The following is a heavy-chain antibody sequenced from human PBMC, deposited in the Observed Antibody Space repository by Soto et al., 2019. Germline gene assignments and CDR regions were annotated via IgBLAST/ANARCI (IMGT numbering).Heavy chain of an antibody. CDR3: ARQGRPGYCTGGNCYPTFDI. Sequence: QMHLQQSGPGLVNPSETLSLTCTVAGSSIGSSAYYWGWIRQPPGKGWGWIGSVYYTGITDYKSSLESRVSISADTSKNQFSLRLTSLSAADTAIYFCARQGRPGYCTGGNCYPTFDIWGPGTMVTVSS. CDR2: VYYTGIT. V-gene: IGHV4-39*01. CDR1: GSSIGSSAYY. J-gene: IGHJ3*02. D-gene: IGHD2-15*01.